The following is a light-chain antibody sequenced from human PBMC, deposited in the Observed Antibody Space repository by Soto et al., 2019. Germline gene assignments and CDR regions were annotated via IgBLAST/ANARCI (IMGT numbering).Light chain of an antibody. Sequence: EIVLTQSPGTLSLSPGERATLSCRASQSVSSNYLAWYQRKPGQAHRLLIYGASNRATGIPNRFSGSGSGTDFTLTITRLEPEDFVVYYCQQYGSSPPTFGQGTKVEI. J-gene: IGKJ1*01. CDR1: QSVSSNY. CDR2: GAS. CDR3: QQYGSSPPT. V-gene: IGKV3-20*01.